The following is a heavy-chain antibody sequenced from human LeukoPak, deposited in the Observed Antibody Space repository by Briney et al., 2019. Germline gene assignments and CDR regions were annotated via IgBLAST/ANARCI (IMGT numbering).Heavy chain of an antibody. Sequence: ASVKVSCKASGYTFTSYGISWVRQAPGQGLEWMGWISAYNGNTNYAQKLQGRVTMTTDTSTSTAYMELRSLRSDDTAVYYCARDRLRDFWSGYPPAHWGQGTLVTVSS. V-gene: IGHV1-18*01. CDR3: ARDRLRDFWSGYPPAH. J-gene: IGHJ4*02. CDR2: ISAYNGNT. D-gene: IGHD3-3*01. CDR1: GYTFTSYG.